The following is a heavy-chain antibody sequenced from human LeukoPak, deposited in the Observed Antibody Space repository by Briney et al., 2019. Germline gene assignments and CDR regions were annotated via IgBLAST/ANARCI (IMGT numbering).Heavy chain of an antibody. CDR1: GYTFTSYD. CDR3: ARNDPMTRTYYDFWSGYYTRHYYMDV. D-gene: IGHD3-3*01. Sequence: GASVKVSCKASGYTFTSYDINWVRQATGQGLEWMGWMNPNSGNTGYAQKFQGRVTITRNTSISTACMELSSLRSEDTAVYYCARNDPMTRTYYDFWSGYYTRHYYMDVWGKGTTVTVSS. V-gene: IGHV1-8*03. CDR2: MNPNSGNT. J-gene: IGHJ6*03.